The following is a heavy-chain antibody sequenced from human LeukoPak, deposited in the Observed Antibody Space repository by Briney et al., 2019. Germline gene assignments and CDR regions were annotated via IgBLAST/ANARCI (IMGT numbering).Heavy chain of an antibody. J-gene: IGHJ4*02. D-gene: IGHD5-24*01. V-gene: IGHV4-34*01. CDR1: GGSFSGYY. Sequence: SETLSLTCAVYGGSFSGYYWSWIRQPPGKELEWIGEINHSGSTNYNPSLKSRVTISVDTSKNQFSLKLSSVTAADTAVYYCARDGMATIAGYYFDYWGQGTLVTVSS. CDR2: INHSGST. CDR3: ARDGMATIAGYYFDY.